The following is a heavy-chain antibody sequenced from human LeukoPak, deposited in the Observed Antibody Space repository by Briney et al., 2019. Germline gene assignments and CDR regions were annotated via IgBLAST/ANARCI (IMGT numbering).Heavy chain of an antibody. D-gene: IGHD4-17*01. J-gene: IGHJ4*02. Sequence: PGGSLRLSCAASGFTFSNAWMSWVRQAPGKGLEWVGRIKRKTDGGTTDYAAPVKGRFTISRDDSKNTLYVQMNSLKTEDTAVYYCTTHYLTATTFDYWGQGALVTVSS. V-gene: IGHV3-15*01. CDR1: GFTFSNAW. CDR2: IKRKTDGGTT. CDR3: TTHYLTATTFDY.